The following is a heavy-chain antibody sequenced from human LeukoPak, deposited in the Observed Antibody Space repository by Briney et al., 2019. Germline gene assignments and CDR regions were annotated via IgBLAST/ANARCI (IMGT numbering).Heavy chain of an antibody. J-gene: IGHJ5*02. CDR1: GYSISSGYY. D-gene: IGHD5-12*01. V-gene: IGHV4-38-2*02. CDR2: IYHSGST. Sequence: SETLSLTCTVSGYSISSGYYWGWIRQPPGKGLEWIGSIYHSGSTYYNPSLKSRVTISVDTSKNQFSLKLSSVTAADTAVYYCARDRGLRLVLNWFDPWGRGTLVTVSS. CDR3: ARDRGLRLVLNWFDP.